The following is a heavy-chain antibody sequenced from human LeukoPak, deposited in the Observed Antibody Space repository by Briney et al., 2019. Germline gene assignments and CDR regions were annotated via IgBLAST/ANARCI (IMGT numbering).Heavy chain of an antibody. CDR1: GFIFSSYW. CDR2: IKQDGSQK. Sequence: GGSLRLSCAASGFIFSSYWMSWVRQAPGKGLEWVANIKQDGSQKSYVDSVKGRFTISRDNSKNTLYLQMNSLRAEDTAVYYCARDRVYGLDYWGQGTLVTVSS. V-gene: IGHV3-7*01. CDR3: ARDRVYGLDY. D-gene: IGHD5/OR15-5a*01. J-gene: IGHJ4*02.